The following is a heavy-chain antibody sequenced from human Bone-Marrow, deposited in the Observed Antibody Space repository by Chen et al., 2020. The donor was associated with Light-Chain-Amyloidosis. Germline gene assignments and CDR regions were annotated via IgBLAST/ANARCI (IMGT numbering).Heavy chain of an antibody. CDR3: ARRRDGYNFDY. Sequence: EVQLEQSGPEVKKPGESLKISCKGSGYTFPTYWIGWVRQMPGKGLEWVGVIYPYDSEARYSPPFEGQVTISADKSITTAYLQWRSLKASDTAMYYCARRRDGYNFDYWGQGTLVTVSS. CDR1: GYTFPTYW. J-gene: IGHJ4*02. CDR2: IYPYDSEA. V-gene: IGHV5-51*01. D-gene: IGHD5-12*01.